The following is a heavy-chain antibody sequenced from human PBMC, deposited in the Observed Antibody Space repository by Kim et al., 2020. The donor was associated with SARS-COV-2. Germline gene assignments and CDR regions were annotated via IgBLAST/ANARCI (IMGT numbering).Heavy chain of an antibody. CDR1: GFTFSSYW. CDR2: IKQDGTEK. CDR3: ARDRVAVAGAYYYYGMGV. V-gene: IGHV3-7*03. Sequence: GGSLRLSCAGTGFTFSSYWMSWVRQAPGKGLEWVANIKQDGTEKYFVDSVKGRFTISRDNAKNSLYLQMNSLRAEDTAVYYCARDRVAVAGAYYYYGMGVWGHGTTVTVSS. D-gene: IGHD6-19*01. J-gene: IGHJ6*02.